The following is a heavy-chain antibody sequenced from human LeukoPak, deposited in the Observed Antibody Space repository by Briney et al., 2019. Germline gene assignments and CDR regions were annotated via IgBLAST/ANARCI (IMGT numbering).Heavy chain of an antibody. CDR1: GGSFSGYY. J-gene: IGHJ4*02. Sequence: PSETLSLTCAVYGGSFSGYYWSWIRQPPGKGLEWIGEINHSGSTYYNPSLKSRVTISVDTSKNQFSLKLSSVTAADTAVYYCVRLAQCVGSSCFAVHFWGQGTLVHVS. D-gene: IGHD2-2*01. CDR2: INHSGST. V-gene: IGHV4-34*01. CDR3: VRLAQCVGSSCFAVHF.